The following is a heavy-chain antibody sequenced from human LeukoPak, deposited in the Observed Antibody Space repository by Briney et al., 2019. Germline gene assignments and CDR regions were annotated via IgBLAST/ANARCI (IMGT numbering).Heavy chain of an antibody. Sequence: ASVKVSCKVSGYTLTELSMHWVRQAPGKGLEWMGGFDPEDGETIYAQKFQGRVTMTEDTSTDTAYMELSSLRSEDTAVYYCATGKPGDYYLDYWGQGTLVTVSS. CDR2: FDPEDGET. D-gene: IGHD2-21*02. J-gene: IGHJ4*02. V-gene: IGHV1-24*01. CDR1: GYTLTELS. CDR3: ATGKPGDYYLDY.